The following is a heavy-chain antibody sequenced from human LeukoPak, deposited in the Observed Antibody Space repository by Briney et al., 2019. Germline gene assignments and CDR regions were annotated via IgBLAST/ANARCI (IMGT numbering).Heavy chain of an antibody. CDR2: IWYDGSNK. D-gene: IGHD3-3*01. CDR3: ARGVHGVVMPDGPTY. CDR1: GFTFSSYG. V-gene: IGHV3-33*01. J-gene: IGHJ4*02. Sequence: PGGSLRLSCAASGFTFSSYGMHWVRQAPGKGLEWVAVIWYDGSNKYYADSVKGRFTISRDNSKNTLYLQMNSLRAEDTAVYYCARGVHGVVMPDGPTYWGQGTLVTVSS.